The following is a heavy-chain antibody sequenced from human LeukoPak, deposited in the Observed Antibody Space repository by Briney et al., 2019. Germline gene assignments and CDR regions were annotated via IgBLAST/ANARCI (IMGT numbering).Heavy chain of an antibody. D-gene: IGHD3-10*01. CDR1: GYTFTSYG. V-gene: IGHV1-18*01. CDR2: ISAYNGNT. J-gene: IGHJ5*02. Sequence: ASVKVSCKASGYTFTSYGISWVRRAPGQGLEWMGWISAYNGNTNYAQKLQGRVTMTTDTSTSTAYMELRSLRSDDTAVYYCARVWFGELYYWFDPWGQGTLVTVSS. CDR3: ARVWFGELYYWFDP.